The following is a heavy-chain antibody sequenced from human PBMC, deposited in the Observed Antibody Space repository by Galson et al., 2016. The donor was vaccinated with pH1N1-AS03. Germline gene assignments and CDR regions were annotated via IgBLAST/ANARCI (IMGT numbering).Heavy chain of an antibody. J-gene: IGHJ4*02. CDR3: ASQSYYDSSGSFDFFDH. CDR2: IRSKAYGGTT. CDR1: GFSFGDCP. D-gene: IGHD3-22*01. Sequence: SLRLSCAASGFSFGDCPMNWVRQAPGKGLEWVGFIRSKAYGGTTENATSVKGRFSISRDDSKNIAYLQMNSLKTEDTAMYYCASQSYYDSSGSFDFFDHWGQGTLVTVSS. V-gene: IGHV3-49*04.